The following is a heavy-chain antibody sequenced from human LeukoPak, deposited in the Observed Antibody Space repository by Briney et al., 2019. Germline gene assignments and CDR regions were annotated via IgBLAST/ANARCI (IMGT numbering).Heavy chain of an antibody. V-gene: IGHV3-48*03. CDR3: ARVDSGDSSPYPFDY. J-gene: IGHJ4*02. D-gene: IGHD3-22*01. Sequence: GGSPSLSCAVSVFTLCICNMSCVPGAPEEGEGCVLYISSSGSTIYYADSVKGRFTISRDNAKNSLYLQMNSLRAEDTAVYYCARVDSGDSSPYPFDYWGQGTLVTVSS. CDR2: ISSSGSTI. CDR1: VFTLCICN.